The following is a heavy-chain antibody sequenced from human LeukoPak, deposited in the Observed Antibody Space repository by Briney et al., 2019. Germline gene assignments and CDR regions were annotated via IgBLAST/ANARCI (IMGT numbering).Heavy chain of an antibody. J-gene: IGHJ4*02. CDR2: INTVGSRT. Sequence: GGSLRLSCAASGFTFSTYWMHWVRQAPGKGLVWVSHINTVGSRTVYTDSVKGRFTVSRDNAKNTLYLQMNSLRAEDTAVYYCAFGTVSQSFNHWGQGTLVTVSS. D-gene: IGHD3-10*01. V-gene: IGHV3-74*01. CDR1: GFTFSTYW. CDR3: AFGTVSQSFNH.